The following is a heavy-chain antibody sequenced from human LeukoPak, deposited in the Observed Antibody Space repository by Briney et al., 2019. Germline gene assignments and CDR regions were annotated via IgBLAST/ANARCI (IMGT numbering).Heavy chain of an antibody. D-gene: IGHD3-9*01. CDR2: IYYSGST. Sequence: SETLSLTCTVSGGSISSYYWSWIRQPPGKGLEWIGYIYYSGSTNYNPSLKSRVTISVDTSKNQFSLKLSSVTAADTAVYYYVRLPYDILTYFDYWGQGTLVTVSS. J-gene: IGHJ4*02. V-gene: IGHV4-59*08. CDR3: VRLPYDILTYFDY. CDR1: GGSISSYY.